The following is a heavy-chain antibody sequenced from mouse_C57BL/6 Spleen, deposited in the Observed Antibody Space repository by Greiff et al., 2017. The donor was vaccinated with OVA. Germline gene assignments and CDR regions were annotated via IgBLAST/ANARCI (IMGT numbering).Heavy chain of an antibody. CDR1: GYTFTDYY. D-gene: IGHD1-1*01. V-gene: IGHV1-19*01. CDR2: INPYNGGT. Sequence: EVQVQQYGTVLVKPGASVKMSCKASGYTFTDYYMNWVKQSHGKSLEWIGVINPYNGGTSYNQKFKGKATLTVDKSSSTAYMELNSLTSEDSAVYYCANYYGSSYDWYFDVWGTGTTVTVSS. CDR3: ANYYGSSYDWYFDV. J-gene: IGHJ1*03.